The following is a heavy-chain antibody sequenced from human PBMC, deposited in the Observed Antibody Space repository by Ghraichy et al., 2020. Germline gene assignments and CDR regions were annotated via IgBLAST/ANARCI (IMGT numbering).Heavy chain of an antibody. J-gene: IGHJ3*02. CDR2: ISGSGGST. D-gene: IGHD3-22*01. Sequence: GGSLRLSCAASGFTFSSYAMSWVRQAPGKGLEWVSAISGSGGSTYYADSVKGRFTISRDNSKNTLYLQMNSLRAEDTAVYYCAKIAMIVVFGISSAFDIWGQGTMVTVSS. V-gene: IGHV3-23*01. CDR1: GFTFSSYA. CDR3: AKIAMIVVFGISSAFDI.